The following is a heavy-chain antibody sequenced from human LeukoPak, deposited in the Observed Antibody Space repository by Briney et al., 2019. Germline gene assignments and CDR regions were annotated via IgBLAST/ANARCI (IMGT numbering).Heavy chain of an antibody. J-gene: IGHJ4*02. CDR2: ISWNSGSI. D-gene: IGHD1-26*01. CDR3: AKVRRGSYWDPSFDY. Sequence: GGSLRLSYAASGFTFDDYAMHWVRQAPGKGLEWVSGISWNSGSIGYADSVKGRFTISRDNAKNSLYLQMNSLRAEDAALYYCAKVRRGSYWDPSFDYWGQGTLVTVSS. V-gene: IGHV3-9*01. CDR1: GFTFDDYA.